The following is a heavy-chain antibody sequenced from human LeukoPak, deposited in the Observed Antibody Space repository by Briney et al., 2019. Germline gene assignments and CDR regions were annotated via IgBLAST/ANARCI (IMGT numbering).Heavy chain of an antibody. CDR1: GGSISSGGYS. V-gene: IGHV4-31*03. Sequence: PSQTLSLTCTVSGGSISSGGYSWSWIRQHPGKGLEWIGYIYYSGSTYYNPSLKSRVTISVDTSKNQFSLKLSSVTAADTAVYYCARDIGYGETSYWGQGTLVTVSS. D-gene: IGHD4-17*01. J-gene: IGHJ4*02. CDR3: ARDIGYGETSY. CDR2: IYYSGST.